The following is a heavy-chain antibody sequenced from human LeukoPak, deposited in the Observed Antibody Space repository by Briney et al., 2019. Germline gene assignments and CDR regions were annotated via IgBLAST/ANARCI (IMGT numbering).Heavy chain of an antibody. J-gene: IGHJ4*02. V-gene: IGHV3-20*04. D-gene: IGHD2-15*01. Sequence: PGGSLRLSCAASGFNFGDFGMSWVRQTPGKGLEWISGIYWNGGSTGYADSVKGRFTISRDNAKNSLYLQMNSLRAEDTALYYCAKAPVTTCSGAYCYPFDYWSQGTLVTVSS. CDR2: IYWNGGST. CDR3: AKAPVTTCSGAYCYPFDY. CDR1: GFNFGDFG.